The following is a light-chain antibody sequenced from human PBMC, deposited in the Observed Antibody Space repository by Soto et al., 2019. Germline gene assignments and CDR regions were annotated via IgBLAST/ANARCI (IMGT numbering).Light chain of an antibody. CDR1: QSIGSY. CDR3: QQSYSSPYT. J-gene: IGKJ2*01. V-gene: IGKV1-39*01. Sequence: DIPMTQSPSSLSASAGDRVTISCRASQSIGSYVNWYQHRPGKAPNLLIFTASSLQGGVPSRFSGSGSGTDFTLTINSLQPEDFATYYCQQSYSSPYTFAQGTKLEIK. CDR2: TAS.